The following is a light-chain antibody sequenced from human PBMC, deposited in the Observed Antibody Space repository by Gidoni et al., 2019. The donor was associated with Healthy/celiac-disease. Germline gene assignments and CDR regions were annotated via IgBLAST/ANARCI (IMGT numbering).Light chain of an antibody. Sequence: DIQMTQSPSSLSASVGDRVTINCRASQSISSYLNWYQQKPWKAPKLLIYAASSLQSGVPSRFSGSGSGTDFTLTISSLQPEDFATYYCQQSYSTPPRFTFRPGTKVDIK. CDR2: AAS. CDR1: QSISSY. V-gene: IGKV1-39*01. CDR3: QQSYSTPPRFT. J-gene: IGKJ3*01.